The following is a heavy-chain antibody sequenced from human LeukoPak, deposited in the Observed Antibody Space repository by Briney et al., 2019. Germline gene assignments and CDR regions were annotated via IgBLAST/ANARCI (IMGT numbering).Heavy chain of an antibody. V-gene: IGHV1-3*01. CDR1: GFSFTNYA. Sequence: ASVKVSCKASGFSFTNYAIHWARQAPGQRLEWMGWINAGNGNRKYSQKFQGRVAITRATSATTDNMELSSLTSEDTAVYYCASGGHYDSGRYYRAFDCWGQGTLVTVSS. CDR3: ASGGHYDSGRYYRAFDC. D-gene: IGHD3-10*01. CDR2: INAGNGNR. J-gene: IGHJ4*02.